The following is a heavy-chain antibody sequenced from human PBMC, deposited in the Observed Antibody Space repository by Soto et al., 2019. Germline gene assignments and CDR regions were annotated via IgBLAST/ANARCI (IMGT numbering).Heavy chain of an antibody. D-gene: IGHD5-18*01. Sequence: QVQLVESGGGLVKPGGSLRLSCAASGFTFSDYYMSWIRQAPGKGLEWVSYISSSGSTIYYADSVKGRFTISRDNAKNSLYLQMNSLRAEDTAVYYCARIPLPALEARGYSYGYIPTYYYYYYMDVWGKGTTVTVSS. CDR2: ISSSGSTI. CDR1: GFTFSDYY. CDR3: ARIPLPALEARGYSYGYIPTYYYYYYMDV. J-gene: IGHJ6*03. V-gene: IGHV3-11*01.